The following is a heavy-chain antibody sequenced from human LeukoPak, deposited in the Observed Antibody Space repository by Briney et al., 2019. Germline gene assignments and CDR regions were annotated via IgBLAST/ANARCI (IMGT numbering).Heavy chain of an antibody. CDR2: ISSSSSYI. Sequence: PGGPLRLSCAASGFTFSSYSMNWVRQAPGKGLEWVSSISSSSSYIYYADSVKGRFTISRDNAKNSLYLQMNSLRAEDTAVYYCARGSTIFGVVISFDYCGQGTLVTVSS. D-gene: IGHD3-3*01. CDR3: ARGSTIFGVVISFDY. V-gene: IGHV3-21*01. CDR1: GFTFSSYS. J-gene: IGHJ4*02.